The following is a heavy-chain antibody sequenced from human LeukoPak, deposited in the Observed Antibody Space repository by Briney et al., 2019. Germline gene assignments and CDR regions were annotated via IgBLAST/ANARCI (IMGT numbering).Heavy chain of an antibody. V-gene: IGHV3-23*01. J-gene: IGHJ4*02. CDR3: AKDVL. Sequence: GGSLTLSCAASGFPFSRHAMNWVRQAPGEGLEWVSAISGTGRSTYYADSVKGRFTIYRDSSKNTLYLQMNSLRAEDTAVYYWAKDVLWGQGTLATVSP. CDR1: GFPFSRHA. CDR2: ISGTGRST.